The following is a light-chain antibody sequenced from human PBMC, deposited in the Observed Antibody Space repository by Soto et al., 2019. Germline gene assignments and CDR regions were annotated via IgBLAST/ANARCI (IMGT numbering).Light chain of an antibody. V-gene: IGLV2-14*03. CDR3: SSYTSTYSLV. J-gene: IGLJ1*01. CDR2: DVN. CDR1: IDDIGAYDY. Sequence: QPDLTKPASGTRAHGESVTISYTRTIDDIGAYDYVSWYQQRPGSAPQLIIYDVNNRPSGTSHRFSGSKSVHTAYLTISGLQSDDEATYHCSSYTSTYSLVFGPGTKFTVL.